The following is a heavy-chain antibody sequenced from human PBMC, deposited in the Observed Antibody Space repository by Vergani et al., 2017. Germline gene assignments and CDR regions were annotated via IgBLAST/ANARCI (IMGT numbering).Heavy chain of an antibody. Sequence: VQLLESGGGLVQPGRSLRLSCAASGFTFSSYGMHWVRQAPGKGLEWVAVISYDGSNKYYADSVKGRFTISRDNSKNTLYLQMNSLRAEDTAVYYCARCEYSSGWYSSYYYYGMDVGGQGTTVTVSS. CDR3: ARCEYSSGWYSSYYYYGMDV. D-gene: IGHD6-19*01. CDR2: ISYDGSNK. J-gene: IGHJ6*02. CDR1: GFTFSSYG. V-gene: IGHV3-30*03.